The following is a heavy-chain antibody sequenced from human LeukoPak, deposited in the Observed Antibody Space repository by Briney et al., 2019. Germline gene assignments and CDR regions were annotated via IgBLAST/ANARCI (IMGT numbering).Heavy chain of an antibody. CDR3: ARDVGLAH. CDR1: GVSINTYY. CDR2: IHSDGST. Sequence: SETLSLTCTVSGVSINTYYWSWFRQPVGKSLEWIGRIHSDGSTYDNPSLRSPVSMSIDTSKNQFSLTLTSVTAADTAVYFCARDVGLAHWGQGILVTVSS. V-gene: IGHV4-4*07. J-gene: IGHJ4*02.